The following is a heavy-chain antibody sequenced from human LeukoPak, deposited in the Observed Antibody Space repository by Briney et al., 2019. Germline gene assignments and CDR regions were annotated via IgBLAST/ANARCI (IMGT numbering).Heavy chain of an antibody. J-gene: IGHJ6*03. CDR3: AKVSGMYYYYYMDV. CDR1: GFTFSSHG. D-gene: IGHD1-14*01. CDR2: IRYDGSNK. Sequence: GGSLRLSCAASGFTFSSHGMHWVRQTPAKGLEWAAFIRYDGSNKYYADSVKGRFTISRDNSKNTLYLQMNSLRAEDTAVYYCAKVSGMYYYYYMDVWGKGTTVTVSS. V-gene: IGHV3-30*02.